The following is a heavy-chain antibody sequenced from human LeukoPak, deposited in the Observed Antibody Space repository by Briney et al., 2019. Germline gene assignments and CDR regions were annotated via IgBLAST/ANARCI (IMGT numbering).Heavy chain of an antibody. Sequence: GGSLRLSCAASGFTFSDYYMSWIRQAPGKGLGWVSYISSSSSYTNYADSVKGRFTISRDNAKNSLYLQMNSLRAEDTAVYYCARVSLNYDILTGYFPSHYYYGMDVWCKGTTVTGSS. CDR3: ARVSLNYDILTGYFPSHYYYGMDV. D-gene: IGHD3-9*01. CDR1: GFTFSDYY. V-gene: IGHV3-11*06. J-gene: IGHJ6*04. CDR2: ISSSSSYT.